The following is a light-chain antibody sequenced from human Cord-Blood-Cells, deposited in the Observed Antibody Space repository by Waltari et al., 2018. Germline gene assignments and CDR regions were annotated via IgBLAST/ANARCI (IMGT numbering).Light chain of an antibody. CDR3: SSYTSSSTRV. Sequence: QSALTQPASVSGSPGQSITISCTGTSSDVGGHNSVSWYQQHPGKAPKLIIYDVSKRPSGVSNRFSGSKSGNTASLTISGLQAEDEADYYCSSYTSSSTRVFGTGTKVTVL. J-gene: IGLJ1*01. CDR1: SSDVGGHNS. CDR2: DVS. V-gene: IGLV2-14*01.